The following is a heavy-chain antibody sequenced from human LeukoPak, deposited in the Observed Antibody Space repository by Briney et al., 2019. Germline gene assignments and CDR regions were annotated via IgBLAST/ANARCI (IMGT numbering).Heavy chain of an antibody. V-gene: IGHV7-4-1*02. D-gene: IGHD2-2*01. CDR3: ARTQYCSSTNCYGGRGALDF. J-gene: IGHJ4*02. CDR2: INTDTGNP. Sequence: ASVKVSCKASGYSFTNYAMNWVRQAPGQGLEWMGWINTDTGNPTYAQGFTGRFVFSLDTSVSTAYLQISSLKAEDTALYYCARTQYCSSTNCYGGRGALDFWGQGTLLTVSS. CDR1: GYSFTNYA.